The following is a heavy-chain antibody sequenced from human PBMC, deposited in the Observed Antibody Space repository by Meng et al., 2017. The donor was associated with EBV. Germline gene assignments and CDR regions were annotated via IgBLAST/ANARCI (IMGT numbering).Heavy chain of an antibody. CDR3: WGDLNYGSY. CDR2: VETKTSKYAT. V-gene: IGHV3-73*01. CDR1: GFIFRDSA. D-gene: IGHD3-16*01. J-gene: IGHJ4*02. Sequence: LVGAGGGLVQPGGSLKLSCGASGFIFRDSAMHWVRQASGKGLEWVGRVETKTSKYATAYAASVKGRFSVSRDDSKNMVFLEMNSLKTEGTARYYCWGDLNYGSYWGQGTLVTVSS.